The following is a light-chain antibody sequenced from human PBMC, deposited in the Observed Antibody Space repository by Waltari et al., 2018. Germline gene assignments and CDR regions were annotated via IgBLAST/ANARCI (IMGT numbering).Light chain of an antibody. CDR2: DAS. CDR1: QSVGTS. CDR3: QHYVRLPST. J-gene: IGKJ1*01. V-gene: IGKV3-20*01. Sequence: EIVLTQSPGTLSLSPGERDTLACRASQSVGTSLAWYQQKPGQAPRLLLYDASRRATGIPDRFSGSGSGTDFSLTISRLEPEDFAVYYCQHYVRLPSTFGQGTKVEI.